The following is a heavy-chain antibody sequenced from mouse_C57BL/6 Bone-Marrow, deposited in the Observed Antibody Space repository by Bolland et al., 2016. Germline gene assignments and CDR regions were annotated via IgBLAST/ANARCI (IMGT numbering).Heavy chain of an antibody. D-gene: IGHD2-13*01. Sequence: NSGGTKYNEKFKSKATLTVDKPSSTAYMQLSSLTSKDSAVYYCARRGVRAYWGQGTLV. CDR2: NSGGT. V-gene: IGHV1-72*01. CDR3: ARRGVRAY. J-gene: IGHJ3*01.